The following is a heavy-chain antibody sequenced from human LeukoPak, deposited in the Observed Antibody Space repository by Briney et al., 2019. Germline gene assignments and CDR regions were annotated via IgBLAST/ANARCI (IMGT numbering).Heavy chain of an antibody. D-gene: IGHD3-3*01. J-gene: IGHJ4*02. CDR3: LMRQSGNTGPFYD. CDR1: GFTISSDA. V-gene: IGHV3-23*01. Sequence: GGSLRLFCAVSGFTISSDALTWVRQAPGKGLEWVSTISGSKTYYADPVNGRVPISRHQDRRPVYLQMNNQRAGDTAMYFFLMRQSGNTGPFYDWGEGTLVTVSP. CDR2: ISGSKT.